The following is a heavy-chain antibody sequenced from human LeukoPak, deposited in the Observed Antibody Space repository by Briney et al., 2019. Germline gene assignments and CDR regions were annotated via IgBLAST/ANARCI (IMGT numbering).Heavy chain of an antibody. CDR2: ISFDGTKH. V-gene: IGHV3-30*18. J-gene: IGHJ4*02. CDR3: AKDRAAVLEY. Sequence: GGSLRLSCAASGFTFSRHTMHWVRQAPGKGLEWVAVISFDGTKHYYADSVKGRFTIARDNSKNTLYLQMSSLRGQDTAIYYCAKDRAAVLEYWGQGTLVTVSS. CDR1: GFTFSRHT. D-gene: IGHD2-15*01.